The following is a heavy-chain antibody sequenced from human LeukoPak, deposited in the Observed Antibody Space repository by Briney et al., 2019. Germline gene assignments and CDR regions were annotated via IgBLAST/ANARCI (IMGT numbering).Heavy chain of an antibody. V-gene: IGHV4-30-4*07. CDR2: IYYSGST. CDR1: GGSISSGGYS. CDR3: ARVQAAAGKGWWFDP. D-gene: IGHD6-13*01. J-gene: IGHJ5*02. Sequence: PSQTLSLTCAVSGGSISSGGYSWSWIRQPPGKGLEWIGYIYYSGSTYYNPSLKSRVTISVDTSKNQFSLKLSSVTAADTAVYYCARVQAAAGKGWWFDPWGQGTLVTVSS.